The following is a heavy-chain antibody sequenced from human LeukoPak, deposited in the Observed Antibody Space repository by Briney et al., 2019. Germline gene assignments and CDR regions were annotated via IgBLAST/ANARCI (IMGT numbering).Heavy chain of an antibody. CDR1: GFTFGDYA. D-gene: IGHD6-25*01. CDR3: TRGHSSGWTNWFDP. J-gene: IGHJ5*02. Sequence: PGGSLRLSCTASGFTFGDYAMSWFRQAPGKGLEWVGFIRSKAYGGTTEYAASVKGRFTISRDDSKSIAYLQMNSLKTEDTAVYYCTRGHSSGWTNWFDPWGQGTLVTVSS. CDR2: IRSKAYGGTT. V-gene: IGHV3-49*03.